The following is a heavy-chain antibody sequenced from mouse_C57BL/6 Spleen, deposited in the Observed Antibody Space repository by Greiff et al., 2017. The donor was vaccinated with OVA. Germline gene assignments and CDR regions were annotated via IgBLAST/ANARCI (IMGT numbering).Heavy chain of an antibody. CDR1: GFTFSSYT. Sequence: EVQLVESGGGLVKPGGSLKLSCAASGFTFSSYTMSWVRQTPEKRLEWVATISGGGGNTYYPDSVKGRFTISRDNAKNTLYLQMSSLRSEDTALYYCVYGNYSWFAYWGQGTLVTVSA. CDR3: VYGNYSWFAY. CDR2: ISGGGGNT. V-gene: IGHV5-9*01. J-gene: IGHJ3*01. D-gene: IGHD2-1*01.